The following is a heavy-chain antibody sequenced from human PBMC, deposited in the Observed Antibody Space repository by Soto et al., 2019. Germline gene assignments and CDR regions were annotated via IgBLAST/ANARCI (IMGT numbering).Heavy chain of an antibody. CDR3: SGERRGSGSFDGLDV. Sequence: QVQLVQSGAEVKKPGASVRVSCKPSGYTFSDYYMHWVRQAPGQGLEWMGWIIPKSDGTKTAQKFQGRVNMNRDKSTHMFYLELSTVRSGDTANYFRSGERRGSGSFDGLDVWGQGTTVTVSS. CDR2: IIPKSDGT. J-gene: IGHJ6*02. D-gene: IGHD3-10*01. V-gene: IGHV1-2*02. CDR1: GYTFSDYY.